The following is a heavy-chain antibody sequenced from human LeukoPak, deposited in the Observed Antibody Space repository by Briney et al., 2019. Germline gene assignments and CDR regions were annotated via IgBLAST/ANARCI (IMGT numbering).Heavy chain of an antibody. V-gene: IGHV4-4*09. CDR2: IYTSGST. CDR3: ARRGIVVVPAAIGGSYYYYMDV. D-gene: IGHD2-2*01. CDR1: GGSISSYY. Sequence: PSETLSLTCTVSGGSISSYYWSWIRQPPGKGLEWIGYIYTSGSTNYNPSLKSRVTISVDTSKNQFSLKLSSVTAADTAVYYCARRGIVVVPAAIGGSYYYYMDVWGKGTTVTVSS. J-gene: IGHJ6*03.